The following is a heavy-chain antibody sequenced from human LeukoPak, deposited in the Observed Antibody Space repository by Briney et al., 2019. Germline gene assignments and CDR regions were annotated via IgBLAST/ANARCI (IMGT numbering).Heavy chain of an antibody. V-gene: IGHV3-11*01. Sequence: GGSLRLSCAASGFTFSDYYMSWIRQAPGKGLEWVSYISSSGSTIYYADSVKGRFTISRDNAKNSLYLQMNSLRAEDTAVYYCAGTMQDTAMLLYYYYYYGMDVWGQGTTVTVSS. D-gene: IGHD5-18*01. CDR1: GFTFSDYY. CDR3: AGTMQDTAMLLYYYYYYGMDV. J-gene: IGHJ6*02. CDR2: ISSSGSTI.